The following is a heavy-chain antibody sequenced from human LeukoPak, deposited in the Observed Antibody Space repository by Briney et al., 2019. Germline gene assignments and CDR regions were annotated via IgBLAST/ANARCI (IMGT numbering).Heavy chain of an antibody. CDR3: ARESIAAPLDY. CDR2: MNPNSGNT. D-gene: IGHD6-6*01. CDR1: GYTFTSYD. V-gene: IGHV1-8*03. Sequence: ASVKVSCKASGYTFTSYDINWVRQATGQGLEWMGWMNPNSGNTGYAQKFQGRVTITRNTSISTTYMELSSLRSEDTAVYYCARESIAAPLDYWGQGTLVTVSS. J-gene: IGHJ4*02.